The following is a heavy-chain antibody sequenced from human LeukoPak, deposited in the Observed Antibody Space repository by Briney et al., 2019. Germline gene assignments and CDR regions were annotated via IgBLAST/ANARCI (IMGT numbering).Heavy chain of an antibody. CDR1: GGSISSYY. Sequence: PSETLSLTCTVSGGSISSYYWSWIRRPAGKGLEWIGRIYTSGSTNYNPSLKSRVTISVDTSKNQFSLKLSSVTAADTAVYYCARDQPGYSRGGWFDPWGQGTLVTVSS. CDR3: ARDQPGYSRGGWFDP. CDR2: IYTSGST. V-gene: IGHV4-4*07. D-gene: IGHD5-12*01. J-gene: IGHJ5*02.